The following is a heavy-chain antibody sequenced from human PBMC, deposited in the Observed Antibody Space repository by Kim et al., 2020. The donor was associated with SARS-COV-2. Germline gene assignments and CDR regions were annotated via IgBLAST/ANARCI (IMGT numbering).Heavy chain of an antibody. CDR2: LYYTGST. V-gene: IGHV4-39*01. J-gene: IGHJ4*02. Sequence: SETLSLTCTVSGDSISSSTYYWGWIRQPPGKELEWIGTLYYTGSTYYNPSLKSRVTISADMSNNQFSLKLSSATAADTALYYCARLGPNWDKPWDSWGQGTLVTVSS. CDR1: GDSISSSTYY. CDR3: ARLGPNWDKPWDS. D-gene: IGHD7-27*01.